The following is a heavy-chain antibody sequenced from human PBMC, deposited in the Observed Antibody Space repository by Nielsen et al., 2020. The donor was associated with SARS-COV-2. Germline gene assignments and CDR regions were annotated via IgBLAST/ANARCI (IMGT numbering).Heavy chain of an antibody. CDR3: ARTPGRGPFDP. CDR2: INHSGST. V-gene: IGHV4-34*01. Sequence: SETLSLTCAVYGGSFSGYYWSWIRQPPGKGLEWIGEINHSGSTNYNMSLKSRVTISVDTSKNQFSLKLSSVTAADTAVYYCARTPGRGPFDPWGQGTLVTVSS. CDR1: GGSFSGYY. J-gene: IGHJ5*02. D-gene: IGHD1-26*01.